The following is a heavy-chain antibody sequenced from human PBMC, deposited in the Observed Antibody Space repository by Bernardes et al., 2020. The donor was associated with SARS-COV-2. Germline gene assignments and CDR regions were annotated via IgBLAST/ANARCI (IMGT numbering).Heavy chain of an antibody. CDR2: INHSGGT. CDR3: ARIVRYYDCWSGYYTGNWFDP. CDR1: GFSFSGYY. D-gene: IGHD3-3*01. Sequence: SESLSLTCAVSGFSFSGYYWSWIRQPPGKGLEWIGEINHSGGTNYNPSPKSRLTISVDTSKNQFSLQLSSVTAADTAVYYCARIVRYYDCWSGYYTGNWFDPWSQGTLVTVSS. J-gene: IGHJ5*02. V-gene: IGHV4-34*01.